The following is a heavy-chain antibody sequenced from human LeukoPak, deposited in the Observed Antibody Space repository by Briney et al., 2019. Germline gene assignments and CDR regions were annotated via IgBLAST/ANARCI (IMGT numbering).Heavy chain of an antibody. CDR3: AKDRLWFGELPPDY. V-gene: IGHV3-23*01. CDR2: ISGSGGST. CDR1: GFTFSSYA. Sequence: PGGSLRLSCAASGFTFSSYAMSWVRQAPGKGLEWVSAISGSGGSTYYADSVKGRFTISRDNSKNTPYLQMNSLRAEDTAVYYCAKDRLWFGELPPDYWGQGTLVTVSS. J-gene: IGHJ4*02. D-gene: IGHD3-10*01.